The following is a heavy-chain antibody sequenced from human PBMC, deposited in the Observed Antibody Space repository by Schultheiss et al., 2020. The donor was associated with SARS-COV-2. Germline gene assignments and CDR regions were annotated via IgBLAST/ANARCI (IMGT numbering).Heavy chain of an antibody. Sequence: GGSLRLSCAASGFTFSSYGIHWVRQAPGKGLEWVAVISYDGSNKYYADSVKGRFTISRDNSKNTLYLQMNSLRAEDTAVYYCARDRDSSSCNWFDPWGQGTLVTVSS. V-gene: IGHV3-30*03. D-gene: IGHD6-13*01. CDR3: ARDRDSSSCNWFDP. J-gene: IGHJ5*02. CDR2: ISYDGSNK. CDR1: GFTFSSYG.